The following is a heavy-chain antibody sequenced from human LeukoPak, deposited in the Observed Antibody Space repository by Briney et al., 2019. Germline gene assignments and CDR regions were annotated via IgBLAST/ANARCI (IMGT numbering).Heavy chain of an antibody. CDR1: GYTFTGYY. D-gene: IGHD6-25*01. V-gene: IGHV1-2*02. Sequence: ASVKVSCKASGYTFTGYYMHWVRQAPGQGLEWMGWINPNSGGTNYAQKFQGRVTMTRDTSIGTAYMELSRLISDDTAVYYCARETLLAAKPFDPWGQGTLVTVSS. CDR3: ARETLLAAKPFDP. CDR2: INPNSGGT. J-gene: IGHJ5*02.